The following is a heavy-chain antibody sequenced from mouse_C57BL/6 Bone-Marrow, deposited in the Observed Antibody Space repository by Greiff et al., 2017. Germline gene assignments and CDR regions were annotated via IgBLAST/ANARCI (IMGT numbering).Heavy chain of an antibody. V-gene: IGHV1-61*01. CDR3: AVWYFYAMDY. J-gene: IGHJ4*01. D-gene: IGHD2-10*02. Sequence: QVQLQQPGAELVRPGSSVKLSCKASGYTFTSYWMDWVKQRPGQGLEWIGNIYPSDSETHYNQKFKDKATLTVDKSSSTAYMQLSSLTSEDSAVYYCAVWYFYAMDYCGQGTSVTVSS. CDR2: IYPSDSET. CDR1: GYTFTSYW.